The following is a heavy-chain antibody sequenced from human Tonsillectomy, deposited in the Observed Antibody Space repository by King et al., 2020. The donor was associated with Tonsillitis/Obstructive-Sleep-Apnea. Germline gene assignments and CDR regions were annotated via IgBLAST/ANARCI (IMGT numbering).Heavy chain of an antibody. D-gene: IGHD3-10*01. CDR1: GFTFSSSV. CDR2: ISASGGTT. CDR3: SKGPLWFGDSPDY. V-gene: IGHV3-23*04. J-gene: IGHJ4*02. Sequence: VQLVESGGGLVQPGGSLRLSCAAPGFTFSSSVMTWVRQAPGKGLEWVSAISASGGTTYYAQSVKGRFIISRDNSKNTLYLHMNRLRAEDTALYYCSKGPLWFGDSPDYWGQGTLVTVSS.